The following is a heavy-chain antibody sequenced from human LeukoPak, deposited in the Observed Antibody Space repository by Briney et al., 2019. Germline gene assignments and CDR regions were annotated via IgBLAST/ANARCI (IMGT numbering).Heavy chain of an antibody. CDR1: GFTFSSYS. CDR3: ARAGIAYCGGDCGYY. J-gene: IGHJ4*02. CDR2: ISSSSSTI. Sequence: GGSLRLSCAASGFTFSSYSMNWVRQAPGKGLEWVSYISSSSSTIYYADSVKGRFTISRDNAKNSLYLQMNSLRAEDTAAYYCARAGIAYCGGDCGYYWGQGTLVTVSS. V-gene: IGHV3-48*01. D-gene: IGHD2-21*02.